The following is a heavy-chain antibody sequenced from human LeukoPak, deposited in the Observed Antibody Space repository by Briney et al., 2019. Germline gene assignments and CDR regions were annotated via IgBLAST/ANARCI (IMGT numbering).Heavy chain of an antibody. Sequence: PSETLSLTCAVYGGSFSGYYWSWIRQPPGKGLEWIGGINHSGSTNYNPPLKSRVTISVDTSKNQFSLKLSSVTAADTAVYYCARGRGFYRSWYVDYWGQGTLVTVSS. CDR1: GGSFSGYY. J-gene: IGHJ4*02. V-gene: IGHV4-34*01. D-gene: IGHD6-13*01. CDR3: ARGRGFYRSWYVDY. CDR2: INHSGST.